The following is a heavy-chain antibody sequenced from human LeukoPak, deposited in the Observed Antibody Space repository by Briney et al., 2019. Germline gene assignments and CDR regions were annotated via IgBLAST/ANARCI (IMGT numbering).Heavy chain of an antibody. CDR1: GFTFSSYS. V-gene: IGHV3-21*04. Sequence: GGSLRLSCAASGFTFSSYSMNWVRQAPGKGLEWVSSISSSSSYIYYADSVKGRFTISRDNAKNSLYLQMNSLRAEDTAVYYCAREISSSSSWDYAFDIWGQGTMVTVSS. CDR3: AREISSSSSWDYAFDI. CDR2: ISSSSSYI. D-gene: IGHD6-13*01. J-gene: IGHJ3*02.